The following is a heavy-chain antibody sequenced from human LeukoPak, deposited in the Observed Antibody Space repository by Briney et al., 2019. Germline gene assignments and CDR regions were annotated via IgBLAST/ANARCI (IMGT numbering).Heavy chain of an antibody. V-gene: IGHV3-21*01. CDR3: ARVDCSGGSCYWLSWFDP. CDR2: ISSSSSYI. CDR1: GFTFSSYS. Sequence: PGGSLRLSCAASGFTFSSYSMNWVRQAPGKGLEWVSSISSSSSYIYYADSVKGRFTIPRDNAKNSLYLQMNSLRAEDTAVYYCARVDCSGGSCYWLSWFDPWGQGTLVTVSS. D-gene: IGHD2-15*01. J-gene: IGHJ5*02.